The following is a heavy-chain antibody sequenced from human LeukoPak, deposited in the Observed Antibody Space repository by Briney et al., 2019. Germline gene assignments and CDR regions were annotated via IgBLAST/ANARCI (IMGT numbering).Heavy chain of an antibody. CDR3: AKDCGSFTREPCGY. CDR2: IRDSGSST. J-gene: IGHJ4*02. CDR1: GFTFSSYA. V-gene: IGHV3-23*01. Sequence: GGSLRLSCAASGFTFSSYAMSWVRQAPGKGLEWVSAIRDSGSSTHYADSVKGRFTTSRDNSKNTLYLQMNSLRAEDTAVYYCAKDCGSFTREPCGYWGQGTLVTVSS. D-gene: IGHD1-26*01.